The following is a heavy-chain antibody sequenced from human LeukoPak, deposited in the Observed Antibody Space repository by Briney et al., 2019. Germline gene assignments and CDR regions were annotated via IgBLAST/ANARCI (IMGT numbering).Heavy chain of an antibody. J-gene: IGHJ4*02. CDR1: GGSISSSSYY. V-gene: IGHV4-39*01. D-gene: IGHD6-19*01. CDR3: ARLTNGQWLVPY. CDR2: IYYSGST. Sequence: KPSETLSLTCTVSGGSISSSSYYWGWIRQPPGKGLEWIGSIYYSGSTYYNPSLKSRVTISVDTSKNQFSLKLSSVTAADTAVYYCARLTNGQWLVPYWGQGTLVTVSS.